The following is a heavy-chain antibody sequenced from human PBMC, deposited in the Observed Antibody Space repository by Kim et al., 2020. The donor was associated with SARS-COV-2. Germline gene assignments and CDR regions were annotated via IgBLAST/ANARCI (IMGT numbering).Heavy chain of an antibody. CDR2: T. Sequence: TNYNPALMSRVTMSVDTSKNQFSLKLSAVTAADTAVYYCARHPDDAFDIWGQGTMVTVSS. D-gene: IGHD1-1*01. CDR3: ARHPDDAFDI. V-gene: IGHV4-59*08. J-gene: IGHJ3*02.